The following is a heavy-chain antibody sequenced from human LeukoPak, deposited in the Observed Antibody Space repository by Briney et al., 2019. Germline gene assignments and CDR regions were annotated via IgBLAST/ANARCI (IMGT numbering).Heavy chain of an antibody. CDR3: ARDPISSNWPRGHFFDP. Sequence: ASVKIFCKASGYRFTSYYVNWVRQAPGQGLEWMGIINPNGGGTTYTGKFLGRVTMTRDTSTSTVYMELSSLRPDDTAVYYCARDPISSNWPRGHFFDPWGQGTLVTVSS. CDR1: GYRFTSYY. J-gene: IGHJ5*02. D-gene: IGHD3-3*02. V-gene: IGHV1-46*01. CDR2: INPNGGGT.